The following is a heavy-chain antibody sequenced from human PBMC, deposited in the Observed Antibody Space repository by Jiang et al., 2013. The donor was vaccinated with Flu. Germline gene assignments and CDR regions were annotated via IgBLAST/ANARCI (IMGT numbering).Heavy chain of an antibody. D-gene: IGHD1-26*01. Sequence: KPGASVKVSCKASGYTFTRYYIHWVRQAPGQGLEWMGIINPSGGNTNYAQRFQDRVTMTRDTSTSTVYMELSSLRSEDTAVYYCARRNSGSYSDYWGQGTLVTVSS. CDR2: INPSGGNT. J-gene: IGHJ4*02. V-gene: IGHV1-46*01. CDR3: ARRNSGSYSDY. CDR1: GYTFTRYY.